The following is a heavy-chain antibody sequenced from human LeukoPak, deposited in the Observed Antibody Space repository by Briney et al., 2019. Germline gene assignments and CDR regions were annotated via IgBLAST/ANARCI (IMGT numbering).Heavy chain of an antibody. Sequence: SETLSLTCTVSGGSISSHYWSWIRQPPGKGLEWIGYIYYSGSTNYNPSLKSRVTISVDTSKNQFSLKLSSVTAADTAVYYCARGLGAVNWFDPWGQGTLATVSS. V-gene: IGHV4-59*11. D-gene: IGHD3-16*01. J-gene: IGHJ5*02. CDR2: IYYSGST. CDR1: GGSISSHY. CDR3: ARGLGAVNWFDP.